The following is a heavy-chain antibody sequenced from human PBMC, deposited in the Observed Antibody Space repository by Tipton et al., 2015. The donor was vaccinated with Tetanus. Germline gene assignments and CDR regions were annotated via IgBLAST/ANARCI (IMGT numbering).Heavy chain of an antibody. J-gene: IGHJ3*02. CDR1: GGSISSSSYY. Sequence: LRLSCTVSGGSISSSSYYWGWIRQPAGKGLEWIGRIYTSGSTNYNPSLKSRVTMSVDTSKNQFSLKLSSVTAADTAVYYCASHYGSGSDDAFDIWGQGTMVTVSS. D-gene: IGHD3-10*01. V-gene: IGHV4-61*02. CDR2: IYTSGST. CDR3: ASHYGSGSDDAFDI.